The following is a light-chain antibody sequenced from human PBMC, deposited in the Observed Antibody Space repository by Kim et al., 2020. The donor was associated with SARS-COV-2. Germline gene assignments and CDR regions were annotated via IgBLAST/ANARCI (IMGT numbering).Light chain of an antibody. J-gene: IGKJ1*01. CDR2: KAS. CDR1: QSISSW. CDR3: QQYKSFWS. V-gene: IGKV1-5*03. Sequence: DIQMTQSPSTLSASVGDRVTITCRASQSISSWLAWYQQNPGKAPKLLMYKASSLESGVPSRFSGSGSGTEFTLTISSLQPDDFATYYCQQYKSFWSFGQGTKVDIK.